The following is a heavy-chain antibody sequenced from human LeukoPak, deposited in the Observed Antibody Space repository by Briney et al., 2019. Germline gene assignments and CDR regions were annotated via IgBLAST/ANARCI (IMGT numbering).Heavy chain of an antibody. CDR1: GGTFSSYA. D-gene: IGHD4-17*01. J-gene: IGHJ3*01. CDR3: ARDNPSKGDYASGAFDV. V-gene: IGHV1-69*06. CDR2: IIPLFGTA. Sequence: SVKVSCKASGGTFSSYAISWVRQAPGQGLEWMGGIIPLFGTANYAQKFQGRVTITADKSTSTAYMELSSLRSEDTAVYYCARDNPSKGDYASGAFDVWGQGTMVTVSS.